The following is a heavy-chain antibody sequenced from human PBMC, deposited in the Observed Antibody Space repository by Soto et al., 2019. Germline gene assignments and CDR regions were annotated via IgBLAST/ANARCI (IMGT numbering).Heavy chain of an antibody. CDR2: IHYSGST. Sequence: QVQLQEMGPGLVRSSQTLSLTCTVSGGSISGGAYYWSWIRQHPGKGLEWIGNIHYSGSTYYNPSLKSRLTISVDTPKNQFSLKLSSVTAADTAVYYCARGLGEFSKALDYWGQGTLVTVSS. D-gene: IGHD3-16*01. V-gene: IGHV4-31*03. CDR3: ARGLGEFSKALDY. CDR1: GGSISGGAYY. J-gene: IGHJ4*02.